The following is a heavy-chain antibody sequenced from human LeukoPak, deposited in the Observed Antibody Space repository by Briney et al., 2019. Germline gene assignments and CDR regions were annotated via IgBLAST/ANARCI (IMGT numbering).Heavy chain of an antibody. CDR2: ITPIFGKA. J-gene: IGHJ4*02. V-gene: IGHV1-69*13. CDR3: ARDQEAFDY. CDR1: GGSFSTYA. Sequence: SVKVSCKASGGSFSTYAISWVRQAPGQGLEWMGGITPIFGKAKYAQKFQGRVTITADESTSTVYMELSGLRSEDTAVYYCARDQEAFDYWGQGTLVTVSS.